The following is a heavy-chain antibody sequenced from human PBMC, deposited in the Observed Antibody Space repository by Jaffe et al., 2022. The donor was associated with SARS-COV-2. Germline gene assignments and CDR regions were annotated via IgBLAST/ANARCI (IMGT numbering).Heavy chain of an antibody. J-gene: IGHJ5*02. CDR2: IYYSGST. V-gene: IGHV4-39*01. D-gene: IGHD3-10*01. CDR3: VYGSGIWFDP. Sequence: QLQLQESGPGLVKPSETLSLTCTVSGGSISSSSYYWGWIRQPPGKGLKWIGSIYYSGSTYYNPSLKSRVTISVDTSKNQFSLKLRSVTAADTAVYYCVYGSGIWFDPWGHGTLVTVSS. CDR1: GGSISSSSYY.